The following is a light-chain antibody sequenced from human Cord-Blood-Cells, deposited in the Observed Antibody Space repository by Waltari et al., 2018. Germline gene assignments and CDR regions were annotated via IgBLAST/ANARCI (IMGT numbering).Light chain of an antibody. V-gene: IGKV3-11*01. CDR2: DAS. CDR1: QSVSSY. Sequence: DIVLKHSPPTMSLSPGASPSLPCSARQSVSSYFAWYQQKPGPAPRHLIYDASNRATGIPARFSGSESETDFTLTISSLEPEDFAVYYCQQRSNWPRTFGQGTKVEIK. CDR3: QQRSNWPRT. J-gene: IGKJ1*01.